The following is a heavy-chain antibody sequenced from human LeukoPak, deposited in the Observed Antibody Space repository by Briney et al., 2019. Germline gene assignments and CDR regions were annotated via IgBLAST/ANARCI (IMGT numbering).Heavy chain of an antibody. CDR3: ARDFYFYDSSGYFDY. Sequence: SVKVSCKASGGTFSSYAISWVRQAPGQGLEWMGGIIPFLGTVNYAQKFQGRVTITADEPTTTAYMELSSLRSEDTAVYYCARDFYFYDSSGYFDYWGQGTLVTVSS. J-gene: IGHJ4*02. CDR2: IIPFLGTV. CDR1: GGTFSSYA. V-gene: IGHV1-69*13. D-gene: IGHD3-22*01.